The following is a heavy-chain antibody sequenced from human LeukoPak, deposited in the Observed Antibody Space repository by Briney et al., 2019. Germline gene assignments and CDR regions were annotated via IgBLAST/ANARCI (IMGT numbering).Heavy chain of an antibody. Sequence: SGGSLRLSCAASGFTVSSYWMSWVRQAPGKGLEWAANIKQDGSEIYYVDSVKGRFTISRDNAKNLLYLQMNSLRAEDTAVYYCGRSMDVWGQGTTVTVSS. V-gene: IGHV3-7*03. CDR1: GFTVSSYW. J-gene: IGHJ6*02. CDR3: GRSMDV. CDR2: IKQDGSEI.